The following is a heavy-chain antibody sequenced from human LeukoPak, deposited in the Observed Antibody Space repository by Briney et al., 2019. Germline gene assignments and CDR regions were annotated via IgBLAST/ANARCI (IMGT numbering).Heavy chain of an antibody. J-gene: IGHJ4*02. CDR2: IYYSGNT. CDR3: ARHPERRFDY. D-gene: IGHD1-14*01. V-gene: IGHV4-39*01. CDR1: GGSISSSSFY. Sequence: SETLSLTCTVSGGSISSSSFYWGSIRQPPGKGLEWIGSIYYSGNTYYNPSLKSRVSISVDTSKNQFSLKLSSVTAADTAVYYCARHPERRFDYWGQGTLVTVSS.